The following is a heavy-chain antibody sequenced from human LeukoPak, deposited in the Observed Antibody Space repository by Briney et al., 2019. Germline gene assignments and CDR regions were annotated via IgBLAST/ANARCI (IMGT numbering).Heavy chain of an antibody. CDR2: ISSSSSYI. CDR3: ARFVPAAIIDY. D-gene: IGHD2-2*01. CDR1: GFTFSSYS. Sequence: GGSLRLSCAASGFTFSSYSMNWVRQAPGKGLEWVSSISSSSSYIYYADSVKGRFTISRDNAKNSLYLQMNSLRAEDTAVYYCARFVPAAIIDYWGQGTLVSVSS. V-gene: IGHV3-21*01. J-gene: IGHJ4*02.